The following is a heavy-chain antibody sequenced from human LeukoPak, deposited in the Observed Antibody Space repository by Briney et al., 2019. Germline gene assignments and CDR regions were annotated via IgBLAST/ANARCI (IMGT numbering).Heavy chain of an antibody. J-gene: IGHJ4*02. Sequence: PSETLSLTCTVSGGSISSSSYYWSWIRQPPGKGLEWIGYIYYSGSTNYNPSLKSRVTISVDTSKNQFSLKLSSVTAADTAVYYCARAGEPSGLWLHYYFDYWGQGTLVTVSS. D-gene: IGHD5-18*01. CDR3: ARAGEPSGLWLHYYFDY. CDR2: IYYSGST. V-gene: IGHV4-61*01. CDR1: GGSISSSSYY.